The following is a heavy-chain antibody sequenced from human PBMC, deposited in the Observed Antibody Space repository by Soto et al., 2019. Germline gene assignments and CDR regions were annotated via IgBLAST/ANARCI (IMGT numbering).Heavy chain of an antibody. Sequence: GGSLRLSRAGSGFTFSTFDIHWVRQAPGKGLEWVSGIGTLSDTFYAASVQGRFTISRQNAKNSVYLQMNSLRAGDTAFYYCARGRSFSYDSTPPPMFDPWGQGTLVTVSS. V-gene: IGHV3-13*01. J-gene: IGHJ5*02. CDR2: IGTLSDT. CDR1: GFTFSTFD. CDR3: ARGRSFSYDSTPPPMFDP. D-gene: IGHD3-10*01.